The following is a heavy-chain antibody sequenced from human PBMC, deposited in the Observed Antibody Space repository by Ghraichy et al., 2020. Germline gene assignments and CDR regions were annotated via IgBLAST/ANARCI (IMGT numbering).Heavy chain of an antibody. V-gene: IGHV3-7*01. J-gene: IGHJ3*02. CDR1: AASQFIFSNYW. D-gene: IGHD3-22*01. Sequence: GSLRLSCAASAASQFIFSNYWMSWVRQAPGKGLEWVANIKEDGSKKYCVDSVKGRFTISRDNAKKSLYLQMDSLRVEDTAVYYCVRDPGAYYDDTSGYPQDAFDIWGQGTVVTVSS. CDR3: VRDPGAYYDDTSGYPQDAFDI. CDR2: IKEDGSKK.